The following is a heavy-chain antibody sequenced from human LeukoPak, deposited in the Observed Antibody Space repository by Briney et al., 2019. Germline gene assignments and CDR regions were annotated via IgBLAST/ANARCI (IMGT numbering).Heavy chain of an antibody. J-gene: IGHJ5*02. CDR1: GGSFSGYY. CDR3: ARGRVLWFGELYPRWFDP. D-gene: IGHD3-10*01. V-gene: IGHV4-34*01. Sequence: SETLSLTCAVYGGSFSGYYWSWIRQPPGKGLEWGGEINHSGSTNYNPSLKSRVTISVDTSKNQFSLKLSSVTAADTAVYYCARGRVLWFGELYPRWFDPWGQGTLVTVSS. CDR2: INHSGST.